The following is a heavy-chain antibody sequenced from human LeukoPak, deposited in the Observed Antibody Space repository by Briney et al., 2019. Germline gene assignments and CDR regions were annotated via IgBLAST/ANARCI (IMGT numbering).Heavy chain of an antibody. J-gene: IGHJ4*02. D-gene: IGHD3-3*01. CDR2: INTGNGDT. CDR1: GYTFTNYA. CDR3: ARGLWSAHRREYYFDS. Sequence: GASVKVSCKASGYTFTNYAVNWMRQAPGQRLEWMGWINTGNGDTKFSQNYQARVTITRDASASTAYMELSSLTSEDTAVYFCARGLWSAHRREYYFDSWGQGTLVTVYS. V-gene: IGHV1-3*04.